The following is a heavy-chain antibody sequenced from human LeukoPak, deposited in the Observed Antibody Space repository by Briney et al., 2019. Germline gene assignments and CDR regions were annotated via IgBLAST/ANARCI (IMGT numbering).Heavy chain of an antibody. CDR1: GGSISSYY. V-gene: IGHV4-59*01. CDR2: IYYSGST. Sequence: SETLSLTCTVSGGSISSYYWSWIRQPPGKGLEWIGYIYYSGSTNYNPSLKSRVTISVDTSKNQFSLKLSSVTAADTAVYYCARDLTYYDILTGAHLLPGVLSLDVWGQGTTVTVSS. D-gene: IGHD3-9*01. CDR3: ARDLTYYDILTGAHLLPGVLSLDV. J-gene: IGHJ6*02.